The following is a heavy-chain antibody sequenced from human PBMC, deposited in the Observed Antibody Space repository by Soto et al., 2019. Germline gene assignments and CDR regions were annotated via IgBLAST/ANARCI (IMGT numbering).Heavy chain of an antibody. D-gene: IGHD2-2*01. CDR2: INPNSGGT. J-gene: IGHJ6*02. CDR1: GYTFTDYY. V-gene: IGHV1-2*02. CDR3: AKDPNIVVVPAATGYMDV. Sequence: QVQLVQSGAEVKKPGASVKVSCKASGYTFTDYYMHWVRQAPGQGLEWMGWINPNSGGTNYAQKFQGRVTMTRVTSISTAYMEISSLRSDETALYYCAKDPNIVVVPAATGYMDVWGPGTTVHVSS.